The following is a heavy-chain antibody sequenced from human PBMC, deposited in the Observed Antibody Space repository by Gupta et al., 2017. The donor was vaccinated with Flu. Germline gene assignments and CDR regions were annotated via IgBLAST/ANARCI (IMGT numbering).Heavy chain of an antibody. CDR3: ARLRSQRTIFGVVSPYNWFDP. V-gene: IGHV4-59*08. D-gene: IGHD3-3*01. Sequence: STNYNPSLNSRVTISVDTSKNQFSLKLSSVTAADTAVYYCARLRSQRTIFGVVSPYNWFDPWGQGTLVTVSS. J-gene: IGHJ5*02. CDR2: ST.